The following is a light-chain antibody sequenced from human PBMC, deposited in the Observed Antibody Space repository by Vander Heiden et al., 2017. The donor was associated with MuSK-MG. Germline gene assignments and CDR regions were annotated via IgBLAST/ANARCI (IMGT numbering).Light chain of an antibody. CDR3: QQYNTYPYT. Sequence: DIQMTPSPSALSASVGDRVTITCRASQSISSWLAWYQHKPGNAPKLLIYKASTLESGVPSRFSGSGSGTEFTLTVSRLQPDDFATYYCQQYNTYPYTFGQGTKLEIK. V-gene: IGKV1-5*03. CDR2: KAS. J-gene: IGKJ2*01. CDR1: QSISSW.